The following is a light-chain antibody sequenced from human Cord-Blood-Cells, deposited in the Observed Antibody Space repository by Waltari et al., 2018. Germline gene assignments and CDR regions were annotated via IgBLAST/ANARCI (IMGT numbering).Light chain of an antibody. J-gene: IGLJ2*01. CDR1: SLRSYY. V-gene: IGLV3-19*01. CDR3: NSRDSSGNL. Sequence: SSELTQDPAVSVALGQTVRITCQGDSLRSYYASWYQQKPGQAPVLVIYGKNNRPSGIPDRFAGYSSGNTASFTITGAQAEDEADYYCNSRDSSGNLFGGVTKLTVL. CDR2: GKN.